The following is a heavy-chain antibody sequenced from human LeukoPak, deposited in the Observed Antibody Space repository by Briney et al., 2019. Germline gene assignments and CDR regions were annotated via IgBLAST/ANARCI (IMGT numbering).Heavy chain of an antibody. Sequence: GASVKVSCKASGYTFTNYYIHWVRQAPGQGLEWMGWMNPNSGNTGYAQKFQGRVTMTRNTSISTAYMELSSLRSEDTAVYYCARGRPPLKQNPKQNWFDPWGQGTLVTVSS. V-gene: IGHV1-8*02. CDR2: MNPNSGNT. CDR3: ARGRPPLKQNPKQNWFDP. J-gene: IGHJ5*02. CDR1: GYTFTNYY.